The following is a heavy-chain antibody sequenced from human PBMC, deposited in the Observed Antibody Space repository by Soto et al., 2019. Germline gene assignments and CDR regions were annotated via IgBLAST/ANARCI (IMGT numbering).Heavy chain of an antibody. CDR2: IIPIFGTA. CDR1: GGTFSSYA. V-gene: IGHV1-69*13. J-gene: IGHJ6*02. D-gene: IGHD6-6*01. CDR3: ARDHEYSSSSGYYYGMDV. Sequence: PVKVSCKASGGTFSSYAISWVRQAPGQGLEWMGGIIPIFGTANYAQKFQGRVTITADESTSTAYMELSSLRSEDTAVYYCARDHEYSSSSGYYYGMDVWGQGTTVTVSS.